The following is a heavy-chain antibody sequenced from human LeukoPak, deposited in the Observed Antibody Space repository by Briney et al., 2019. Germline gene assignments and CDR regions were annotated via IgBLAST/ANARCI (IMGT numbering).Heavy chain of an antibody. CDR2: LYYSGST. D-gene: IGHD3-9*01. J-gene: IGHJ4*02. Sequence: SETLSLTCTVSGGSVSSGSYYWSWIRQPPGKGLEWIGYLYYSGSTNYNPSLKSRVTISVDTSNNQFSLKLSSVTAADTAIYYCARGVSHRNFDWLFYWGQGTLVPVSS. CDR3: ARGVSHRNFDWLFY. V-gene: IGHV4-61*01. CDR1: GGSVSSGSYY.